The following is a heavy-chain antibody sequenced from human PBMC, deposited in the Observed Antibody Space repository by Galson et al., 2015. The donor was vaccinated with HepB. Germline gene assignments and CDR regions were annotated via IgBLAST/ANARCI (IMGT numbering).Heavy chain of an antibody. D-gene: IGHD4-17*01. CDR2: ISYDGSNK. CDR1: GFTFSSYA. J-gene: IGHJ1*01. CDR3: ARAHRDHDYDDYGHGGYFQH. V-gene: IGHV3-30*04. Sequence: SLRLSCAASGFTFSSYAMHWVRQAPGKGLEWVAVISYDGSNKYYADSVKGRFTISRDNSKNTLYLQMNSLRAEDTAVYYCARAHRDHDYDDYGHGGYFQHWGQGTLVTVSS.